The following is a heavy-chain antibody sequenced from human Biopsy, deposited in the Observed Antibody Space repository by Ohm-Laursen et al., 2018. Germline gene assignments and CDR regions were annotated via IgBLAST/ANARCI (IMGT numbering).Heavy chain of an antibody. CDR1: GGSMTGYE. CDR3: ARVEAGTYDALDI. D-gene: IGHD1-26*01. CDR2: IYYSGGT. J-gene: IGHJ3*02. V-gene: IGHV4-59*07. Sequence: PSDTLSPTCSVSGGSMTGYEWSWIRLAPGKGLEWIGYIYYSGGTKYNPSLASRVTFSVDMSKSQFSLKLYSVTAADTAVYYCARVEAGTYDALDIWGQGTLVAVSA.